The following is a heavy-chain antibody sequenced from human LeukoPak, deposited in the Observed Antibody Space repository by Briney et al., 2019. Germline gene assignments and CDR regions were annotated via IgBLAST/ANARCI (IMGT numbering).Heavy chain of an antibody. D-gene: IGHD3-22*01. CDR3: ARLDYDDSSGPIDY. J-gene: IGHJ4*02. V-gene: IGHV5-51*01. CDR1: GYSFHNYW. CDR2: IYPGDSYT. Sequence: GESLETSRNGPGYSFHNYWIGRVRQMPGKGLGWVGIIYPGDSYTRFRPSFQGQVTISTDKSNCTAYLQWISLKASATAMYYCARLDYDDSSGPIDYWGQGTLVTVSS.